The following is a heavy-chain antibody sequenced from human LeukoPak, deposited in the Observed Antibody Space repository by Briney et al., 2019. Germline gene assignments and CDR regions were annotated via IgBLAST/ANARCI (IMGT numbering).Heavy chain of an antibody. CDR2: ISGYNGQT. J-gene: IGHJ4*02. CDR3: ARDIAVSQFDY. D-gene: IGHD1-14*01. Sequence: ASVKVSCKAPGYTFASHGISWVRQAPGQGLEWMGWISGYNGQTEYSEKLQGRVTMTTDTSTSTAYMELRSLTFDDTAVYYCARDIAVSQFDYWGQGTLVTVSS. V-gene: IGHV1-18*01. CDR1: GYTFASHG.